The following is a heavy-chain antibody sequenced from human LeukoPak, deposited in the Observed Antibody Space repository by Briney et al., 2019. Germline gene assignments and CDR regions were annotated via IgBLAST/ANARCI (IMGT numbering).Heavy chain of an antibody. CDR2: ISGSGGST. CDR1: GFTFSSYG. Sequence: GGSLRLSCAASGFTFSSYGMSWVRQAPGKGLEWVSAISGSGGSTYYADSVKGRFTISRDNSKNTLYLQMNSLRAEDTAVYYCAREGKYYYGSGNYYNVGWFDPWGQGTLVTVSS. D-gene: IGHD3-10*01. CDR3: AREGKYYYGSGNYYNVGWFDP. V-gene: IGHV3-23*01. J-gene: IGHJ5*02.